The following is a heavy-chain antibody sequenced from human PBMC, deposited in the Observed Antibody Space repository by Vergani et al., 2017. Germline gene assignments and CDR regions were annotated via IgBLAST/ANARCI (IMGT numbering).Heavy chain of an antibody. Sequence: QVQLQQWGAGLLKPSETLSLTCAVYGGSFSGNYWSWIRQPPGKGLEWIGEINHSGSTNYNPSLKSRVTISVDTSKNQFSLKLSSVTAADTAVYYCATLYDILTGYYTADYWGQGTLVTVCS. J-gene: IGHJ4*02. CDR2: INHSGST. CDR3: ATLYDILTGYYTADY. CDR1: GGSFSGNY. V-gene: IGHV4-34*01. D-gene: IGHD3-9*01.